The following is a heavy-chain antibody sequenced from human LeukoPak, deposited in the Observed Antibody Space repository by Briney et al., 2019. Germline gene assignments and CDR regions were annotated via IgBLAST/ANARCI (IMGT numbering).Heavy chain of an antibody. V-gene: IGHV4-31*03. D-gene: IGHD1-14*01. CDR3: ARDSEIRPFDY. J-gene: IGHJ4*02. CDR2: IYYSGST. Sequence: PSETLSLTCTVSGGSISSGGYYWSWIRQHPGKGLEWIGYIYYSGSTYYNPSLKSRVTISVDTSKNQFSLKLSSVTAADTAVYYCARDSEIRPFDYWGQGTLVTVFS. CDR1: GGSISSGGYY.